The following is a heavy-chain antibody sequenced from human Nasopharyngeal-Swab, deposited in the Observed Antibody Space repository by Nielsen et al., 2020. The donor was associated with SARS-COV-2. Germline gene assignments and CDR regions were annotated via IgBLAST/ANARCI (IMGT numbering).Heavy chain of an antibody. J-gene: IGHJ4*02. CDR1: GFTFSSYW. Sequence: GESLKISCAASGFTFSSYWMNWVRQAPGKGLEWVSSISSSSSYIYYADSVKGRFTISRDNAKNSLYLQMNSLRAEDTAVYYCASDNVAVAGFFDYWGQGTLVTVSS. D-gene: IGHD6-19*01. CDR2: ISSSSSYI. V-gene: IGHV3-21*01. CDR3: ASDNVAVAGFFDY.